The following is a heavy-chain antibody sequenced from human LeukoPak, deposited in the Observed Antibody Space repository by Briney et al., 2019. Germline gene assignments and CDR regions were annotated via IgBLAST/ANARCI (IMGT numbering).Heavy chain of an antibody. CDR3: ATPQFFWSSGSNLDAFDI. D-gene: IGHD6-19*01. Sequence: GASVKVSCKVSGYTLTELSMHWVRQAPGKGLVWMGGFDPEDGETIYAQKFQGRVTMTEDTSTDTAYMELSSLRSEDTAVYYCATPQFFWSSGSNLDAFDIWGQGTMVTVSS. CDR1: GYTLTELS. J-gene: IGHJ3*02. CDR2: FDPEDGET. V-gene: IGHV1-24*01.